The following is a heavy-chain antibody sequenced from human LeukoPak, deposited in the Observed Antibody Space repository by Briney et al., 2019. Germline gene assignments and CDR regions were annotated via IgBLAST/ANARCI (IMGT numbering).Heavy chain of an antibody. D-gene: IGHD5-18*01. J-gene: IGHJ4*02. Sequence: GGSLRLSCAASGFTFSSYSMNWVRQAPGKGLEWVSYISSSSSTIYYADSVKGRFTISRDNAKNSLYLQMNSLRAEDTAVYYCARDAGYGYDRFDYWGQGTQVTVSS. CDR1: GFTFSSYS. V-gene: IGHV3-48*01. CDR3: ARDAGYGYDRFDY. CDR2: ISSSSSTI.